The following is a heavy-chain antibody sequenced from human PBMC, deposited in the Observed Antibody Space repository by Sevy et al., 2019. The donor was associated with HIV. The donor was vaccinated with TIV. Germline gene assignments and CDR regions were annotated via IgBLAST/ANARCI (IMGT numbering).Heavy chain of an antibody. V-gene: IGHV3-30-3*01. D-gene: IGHD6-19*01. J-gene: IGHJ4*02. CDR2: ISYDGSNK. CDR3: ARPGDGWYSSGGIDY. Sequence: GGSLRLSCAASGFTFSSYAMHWVRQAPGKGLEWVAVISYDGSNKYYADSVKGRFTISRDNSKYTLYRKMNSLGAEDTDGYYCARPGDGWYSSGGIDYWGQGTLVTVSS. CDR1: GFTFSSYA.